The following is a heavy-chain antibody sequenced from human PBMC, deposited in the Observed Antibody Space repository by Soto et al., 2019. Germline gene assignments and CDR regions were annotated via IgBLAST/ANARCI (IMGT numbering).Heavy chain of an antibody. D-gene: IGHD6-19*01. J-gene: IGHJ3*02. CDR2: ISSSSSTI. Sequence: PGGSLRLSCAASGFTFSSYNMNWVRQAPGKGLEWVSYISSSSSTIYYADSVKGRFTISRDNAKNSLYLQMNSLRAEDTAVYYCARGSSGAFDIWGQGTMVTVSS. CDR3: ARGSSGAFDI. CDR1: GFTFSSYN. V-gene: IGHV3-48*01.